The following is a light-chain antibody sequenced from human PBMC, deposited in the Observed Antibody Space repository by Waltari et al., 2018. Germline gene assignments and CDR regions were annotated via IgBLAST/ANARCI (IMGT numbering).Light chain of an antibody. CDR3: QQYNRWPPLT. J-gene: IGKJ4*01. CDR2: RAA. V-gene: IGKV3-15*01. CDR1: QGIHDN. Sequence: ETVMTQSPATLSMSPGERATLSCRASQGIHDNLAWYQQKPGRGPSLLIDRAATRATGSPARFSGSGSGTDFTLTITSLQSDDSALYYCQQYNRWPPLTFGGGTKVEI.